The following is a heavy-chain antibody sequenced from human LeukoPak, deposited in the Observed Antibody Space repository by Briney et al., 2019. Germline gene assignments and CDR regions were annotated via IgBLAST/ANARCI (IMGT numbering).Heavy chain of an antibody. V-gene: IGHV3-7*01. CDR1: GITLSRYW. D-gene: IGHD3-10*02. Sequence: GGSLRLSCVASGITLSRYWMSWVRQAPGKGLEWVVNIKEDGSEKYYADSVKGRFTISRDNSKNTLYLQMNSLRAEDTAVYYCAELGITMIGGVWGKGTTVTISS. CDR3: AELGITMIGGV. J-gene: IGHJ6*04. CDR2: IKEDGSEK.